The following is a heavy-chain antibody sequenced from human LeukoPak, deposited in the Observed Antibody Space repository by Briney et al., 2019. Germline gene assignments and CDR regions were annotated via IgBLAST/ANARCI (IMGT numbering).Heavy chain of an antibody. V-gene: IGHV3-66*01. J-gene: IGHJ6*03. D-gene: IGHD1-26*01. CDR2: IYSGGST. Sequence: SGGSLRLSCAASGFTVSSNYMSWVRQAPGKGLEWVSVIYSGGSTYYADSVKGRFTISRDNSKNTLYLQMNSLRAEDTAVYYCARISGSYAYYYYYYMDVWGKGTTVTISS. CDR3: ARISGSYAYYYYYYMDV. CDR1: GFTVSSNY.